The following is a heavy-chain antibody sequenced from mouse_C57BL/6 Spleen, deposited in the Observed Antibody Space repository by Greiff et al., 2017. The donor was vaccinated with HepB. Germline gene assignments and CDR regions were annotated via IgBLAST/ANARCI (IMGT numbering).Heavy chain of an antibody. D-gene: IGHD1-1*01. Sequence: VQLQQSGAELVRPGASVKLSCTATGFTINDYYMHWVKQRPEQGLEWIGRSDPEDGDTEYNPKFQGKATITADTSSNTTYLQLSSLTSEDTAVYYCTTSGYYGSSYFGDYWGQGTSVTVSS. CDR3: TTSGYYGSSYFGDY. J-gene: IGHJ4*01. CDR2: SDPEDGDT. CDR1: GFTINDYY. V-gene: IGHV14-1*01.